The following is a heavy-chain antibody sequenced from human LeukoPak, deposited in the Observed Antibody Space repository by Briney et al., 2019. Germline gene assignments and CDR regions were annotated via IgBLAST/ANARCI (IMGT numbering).Heavy chain of an antibody. CDR3: ARAGYSSGWSGAFDI. CDR1: GGSFSGYY. Sequence: SETLSLTCAVYGGSFSGYYWSWIRQPPGKGLEWIGEINHSGSTNYNPSLKSRVTISVDTSKNQFSLKLSSVTAADTAVYYCARAGYSSGWSGAFDIWGQGTMVTVSS. D-gene: IGHD6-19*01. J-gene: IGHJ3*02. CDR2: INHSGST. V-gene: IGHV4-34*01.